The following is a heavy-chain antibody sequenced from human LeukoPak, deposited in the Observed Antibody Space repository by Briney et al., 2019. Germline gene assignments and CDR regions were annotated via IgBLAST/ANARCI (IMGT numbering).Heavy chain of an antibody. CDR2: IVVGSGNT. CDR3: AAEAAYYYDSRGAFDV. J-gene: IGHJ3*01. D-gene: IGHD3-22*01. Sequence: SVKVSCKASGFTFTSSAVQWVRQARGQRLEWIGWIVVGSGNTNYAQKFQERVTITRDMSTSLVYMELSSLRSEDTAVYYCAAEAAYYYDSRGAFDVWGQGTMVTVSS. V-gene: IGHV1-58*01. CDR1: GFTFTSSA.